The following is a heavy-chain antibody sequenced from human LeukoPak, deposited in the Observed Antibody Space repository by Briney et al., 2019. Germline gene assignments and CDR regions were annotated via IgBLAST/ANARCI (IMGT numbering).Heavy chain of an antibody. CDR2: MNPNSGNT. Sequence: ASVKVSCKASGYTFTSYDINWVRQATGQGLEWMGWMNPNSGNTGYAQKFRGRVTMTRNTSISTAYMELSSLRSEDTAVYYCARPSSSRASGVFDPWGQGTLVTVSS. J-gene: IGHJ5*02. D-gene: IGHD3-10*01. CDR1: GYTFTSYD. V-gene: IGHV1-8*01. CDR3: ARPSSSRASGVFDP.